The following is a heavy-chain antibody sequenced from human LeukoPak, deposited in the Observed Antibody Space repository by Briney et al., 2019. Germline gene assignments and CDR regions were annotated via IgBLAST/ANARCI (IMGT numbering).Heavy chain of an antibody. CDR3: ARRLGYCSSTSCYAFDY. D-gene: IGHD2-2*03. Sequence: SETLSLTCTVSGGSISSSSYYWGWIRQPPGKGLEWIGSIYYSGSTYYNLSLKSRVTISVDTSKNQFSLKLSSVTAADTAVYYCARRLGYCSSTSCYAFDYWGQGTLVTVSS. CDR2: IYYSGST. V-gene: IGHV4-39*01. J-gene: IGHJ4*02. CDR1: GGSISSSSYY.